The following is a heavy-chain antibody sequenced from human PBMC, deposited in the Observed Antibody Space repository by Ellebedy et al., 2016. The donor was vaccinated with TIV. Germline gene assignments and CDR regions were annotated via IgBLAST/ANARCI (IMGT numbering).Heavy chain of an antibody. D-gene: IGHD6-13*01. CDR1: GDSVSSNSAA. Sequence: SQTLSLTCXISGDSVSSNSAAWNWIRQSPSRGVEWLGRTYYRSKWYNDYAVSVKSRITINPDTSKNQFSLQLNSVTPEDTAVYYCARGQQLVPTDYYYMDVWGKGTTVTVSS. CDR2: TYYRSKWYN. J-gene: IGHJ6*03. V-gene: IGHV6-1*01. CDR3: ARGQQLVPTDYYYMDV.